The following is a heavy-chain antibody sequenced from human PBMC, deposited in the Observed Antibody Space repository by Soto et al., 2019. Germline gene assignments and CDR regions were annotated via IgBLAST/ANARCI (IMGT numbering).Heavy chain of an antibody. Sequence: ASVKVSCKASGGTFSSYAISWVRQAPGQGLEWMGGIIPIFGTANYAQKFQGRVTITADESTSTAYMELSSLRSEDTAVYYCAKGGLYYDSSGYSALDYWGQGTLVTVSS. CDR2: IIPIFGTA. J-gene: IGHJ4*02. V-gene: IGHV1-69*13. D-gene: IGHD3-22*01. CDR1: GGTFSSYA. CDR3: AKGGLYYDSSGYSALDY.